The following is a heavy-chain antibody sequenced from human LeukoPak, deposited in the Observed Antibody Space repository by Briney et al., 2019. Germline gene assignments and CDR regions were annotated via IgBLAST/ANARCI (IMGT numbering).Heavy chain of an antibody. J-gene: IGHJ6*03. D-gene: IGHD6-13*01. Sequence: GGSLRLSCAASGFSFSSYGMHWVRQAPGKGLEWVAVIWYGGGNKYYADSVKGRFTISRDNSKNTLYLQMNSLRAEDTAVYYCAKEAYSSSWYHYYMDVWGKGTTVTVSS. V-gene: IGHV3-30*02. CDR3: AKEAYSSSWYHYYMDV. CDR1: GFSFSSYG. CDR2: IWYGGGNK.